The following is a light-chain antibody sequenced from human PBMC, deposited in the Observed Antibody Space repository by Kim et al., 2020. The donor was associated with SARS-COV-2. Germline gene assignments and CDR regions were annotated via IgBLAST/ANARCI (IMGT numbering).Light chain of an antibody. Sequence: QTPPLTFTGNRNHVGSPGAAWLQQHQGHPPQLLSYRDNSRPSGISERLSASRSGNTASLTITGLQPEDEADYYCSVWDSSLSSWVFGGGTQLTVL. J-gene: IGLJ3*02. CDR2: RDN. CDR1: RNHVGSPG. V-gene: IGLV10-54*01. CDR3: SVWDSSLSSWV.